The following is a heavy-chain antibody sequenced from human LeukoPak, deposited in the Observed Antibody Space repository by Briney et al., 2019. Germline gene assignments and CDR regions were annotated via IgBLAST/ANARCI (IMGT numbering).Heavy chain of an antibody. Sequence: SETLSLTCTVSGGSISSYYWSWIRQPPGKGLEWIGYIYYSGSTNYNPSPKSRVTISVDTSKNQFSLKLSSVTAADTAVYYCARDHRRITIFGVVTNWFDPWGQGTLVTVSS. J-gene: IGHJ5*02. CDR3: ARDHRRITIFGVVTNWFDP. CDR2: IYYSGST. CDR1: GGSISSYY. V-gene: IGHV4-59*01. D-gene: IGHD3-3*01.